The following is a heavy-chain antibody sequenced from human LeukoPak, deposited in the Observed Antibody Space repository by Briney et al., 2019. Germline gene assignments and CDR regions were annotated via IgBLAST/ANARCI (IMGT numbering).Heavy chain of an antibody. D-gene: IGHD3-10*01. Sequence: SETLSLTCTVSGGSISSSSYYWGWIRQPPGKGLEWIGSIYYSGSTYYNPSLKSRVTISVDTSKNQFSLKLSSVTAADTAVYYCARRPSGNYYLDYWGQGTLVTVSS. CDR3: ARRPSGNYYLDY. CDR2: IYYSGST. V-gene: IGHV4-39*01. CDR1: GGSISSSSYY. J-gene: IGHJ4*02.